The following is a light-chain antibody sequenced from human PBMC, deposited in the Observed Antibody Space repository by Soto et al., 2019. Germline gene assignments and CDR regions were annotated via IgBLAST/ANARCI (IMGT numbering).Light chain of an antibody. J-gene: IGKJ2*01. CDR1: QSVSSN. V-gene: IGKV3-15*01. CDR2: GAS. CDR3: QQYNNWPPFT. Sequence: EIVMTQSPATLSVSPGERATLSCRASQSVSSNLAWYQQKPGQAPRLLIYGASTRATGIPARFSGSRSGTKFTLTISSLQSEDFAVYYCQQYNNWPPFTFGQGTKLEIK.